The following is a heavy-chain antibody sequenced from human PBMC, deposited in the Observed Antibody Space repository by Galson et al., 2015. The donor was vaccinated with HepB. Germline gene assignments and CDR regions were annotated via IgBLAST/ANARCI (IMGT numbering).Heavy chain of an antibody. CDR1: GFTFSNYE. Sequence: SLRLSCAGSGFTFSNYEMNWVRQAPGKGLEWVSYISSSGGTTYYEDSVKGRFTMSRDNAKNSLYLQMNSLRAEDTAVYYCAREWGTYYYVNSGYSPLGYWGQGTLVTVSS. CDR2: ISSSGGTT. CDR3: AREWGTYYYVNSGYSPLGY. J-gene: IGHJ4*02. D-gene: IGHD3-22*01. V-gene: IGHV3-48*03.